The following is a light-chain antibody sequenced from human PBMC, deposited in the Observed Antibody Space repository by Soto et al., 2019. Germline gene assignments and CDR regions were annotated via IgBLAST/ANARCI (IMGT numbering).Light chain of an antibody. CDR3: TSYTTSDTVV. Sequence: QSALTQPASVSGSPGQSITISCTGTSSDVGGYNYVSWYQHHPGEVPKLTINEVRKRPSGVSNRFSGSKSGNTASLTISGLQAEDEADYYCTSYTTSDTVVFGGGTKLTVL. V-gene: IGLV2-14*01. CDR2: EVR. CDR1: SSDVGGYNY. J-gene: IGLJ2*01.